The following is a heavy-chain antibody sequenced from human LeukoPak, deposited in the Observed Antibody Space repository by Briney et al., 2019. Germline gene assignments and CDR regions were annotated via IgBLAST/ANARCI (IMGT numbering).Heavy chain of an antibody. CDR1: GFTFSSYE. J-gene: IGHJ4*02. V-gene: IGHV3-48*03. D-gene: IGHD5-18*01. Sequence: GGSLRLSCAASGFTFSSYEMNWVRQAPGKGLEWVSYISSSGSTIYYADSVKGRFTISRDNAKNSLYLQMNSLRAEDTAVYYCARDFFGYGFDYWGQGTLVTVSS. CDR3: ARDFFGYGFDY. CDR2: ISSSGSTI.